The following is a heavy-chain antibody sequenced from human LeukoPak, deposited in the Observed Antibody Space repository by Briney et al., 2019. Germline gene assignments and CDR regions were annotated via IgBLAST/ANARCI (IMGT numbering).Heavy chain of an antibody. V-gene: IGHV1-18*01. J-gene: IGHJ4*02. CDR3: ARAGPYYYDSSGYTFDH. D-gene: IGHD3-22*01. CDR1: GGTFSSYA. Sequence: GASAKVSCKASGGTFSSYAISWVRQAPGQGLEWMGWISAYNGNTNYAQKLQGRVTMTTDTSTSTAYMELRSLRSDDTAVYYCARAGPYYYDSSGYTFDHWGQGTLVTVSS. CDR2: ISAYNGNT.